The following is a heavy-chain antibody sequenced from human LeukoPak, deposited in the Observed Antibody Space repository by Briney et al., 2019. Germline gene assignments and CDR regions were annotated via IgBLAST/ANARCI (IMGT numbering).Heavy chain of an antibody. J-gene: IGHJ4*02. CDR1: GFSFSNYY. CDR3: ARAPTVLVGYCSSSSCQADY. Sequence: GGSLRLSCKASGFSFSNYYMNWVRQAPGKGLEWLSHINGRGGIINYADSVEGRFTISRDNAKNSLYLQMNSLRVEDTAVYYCARAPTVLVGYCSSSSCQADYWGQGTLVTVSS. D-gene: IGHD2-2*01. V-gene: IGHV3-48*04. CDR2: INGRGGII.